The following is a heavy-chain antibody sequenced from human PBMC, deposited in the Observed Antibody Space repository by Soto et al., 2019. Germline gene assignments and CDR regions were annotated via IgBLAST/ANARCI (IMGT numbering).Heavy chain of an antibody. D-gene: IGHD4-17*01. J-gene: IGHJ4*02. CDR2: IYYSGST. V-gene: IGHV4-59*01. CDR1: GGSISSYY. CDR3: ARGYGDYGSDY. Sequence: SETLSLTCTVSGGSISSYYWSWIRQPPGKRLEWIGYIYYSGSTNYNPSLKSRVTISVDTSKNQFSLKLSSVTAADTAVYYCARGYGDYGSDYWGQGTLVTVSS.